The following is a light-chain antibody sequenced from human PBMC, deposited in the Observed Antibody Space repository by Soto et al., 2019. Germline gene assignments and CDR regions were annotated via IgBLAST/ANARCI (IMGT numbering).Light chain of an antibody. V-gene: IGLV2-14*01. CDR1: SSDVGGYKY. CDR3: SSYSTSSTLV. CDR2: EVS. Sequence: QSVLTQPASVSGSPGQSITISCTGTSSDVGGYKYVSWYQLHPGKAPKLMIYEVSNRPSGASNRFSGSKSGNTASLTISGLQAEDEADYYCSSYSTSSTLVFGGGTKVTVL. J-gene: IGLJ2*01.